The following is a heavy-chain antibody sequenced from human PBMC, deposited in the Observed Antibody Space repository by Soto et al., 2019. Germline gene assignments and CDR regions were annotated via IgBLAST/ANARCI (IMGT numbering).Heavy chain of an antibody. CDR2: IYYSGST. J-gene: IGHJ3*02. V-gene: IGHV4-59*01. CDR3: ARGFFGVQDPTNDAFDI. D-gene: IGHD3-3*01. Sequence: QVQLQESGPGLVKPSETLSLTCTVSGGSISSYYWSWIRQPPGKGLEWIGYIYYSGSTNYNPSLKSRVTISVDTSKNQFSLKLSSVTAADTAVYYCARGFFGVQDPTNDAFDIWGQGTMVTVSS. CDR1: GGSISSYY.